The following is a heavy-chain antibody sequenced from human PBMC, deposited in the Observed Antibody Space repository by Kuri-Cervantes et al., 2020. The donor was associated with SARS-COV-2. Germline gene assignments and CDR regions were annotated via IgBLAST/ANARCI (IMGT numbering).Heavy chain of an antibody. D-gene: IGHD2-2*01. V-gene: IGHV3-23*01. J-gene: IGHJ6*02. CDR1: GFTFSSYA. CDR3: AKGDYCSSTSCYSYYYYYGMDV. CDR2: ISGSGGST. Sequence: GGSLRLSCAASGFTFSSYAMGWVRQAPGKGLEWVSAISGSGGSTYYADSVKGRFTISRDNSKNTLYLQMNSLRAEDTAVYYCAKGDYCSSTSCYSYYYYYGMDVWGQGTTVTVSS.